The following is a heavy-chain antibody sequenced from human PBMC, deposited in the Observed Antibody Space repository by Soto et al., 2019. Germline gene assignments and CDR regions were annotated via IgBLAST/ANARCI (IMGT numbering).Heavy chain of an antibody. CDR3: ASAGYYDSRIAFDI. CDR2: IYYSGST. CDR1: GGSVSSGSYY. Sequence: QVQLQESGPGLVKPSETLSLTCTVSGGSVSSGSYYWSWIRQPPGKGLEWIGYIYYSGSTNYNPSLKSRVTISVDTSKNQFSLKLSSVTAADTAVYYCASAGYYDSRIAFDIWGQGTMVTVSS. V-gene: IGHV4-61*01. D-gene: IGHD3-22*01. J-gene: IGHJ3*02.